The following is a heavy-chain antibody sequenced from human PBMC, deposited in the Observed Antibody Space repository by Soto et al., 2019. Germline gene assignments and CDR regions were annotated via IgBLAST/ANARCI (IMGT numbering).Heavy chain of an antibody. CDR2: IHYRGST. J-gene: IGHJ1*01. CDR3: SRHAPPGVSAPFSF. CDR1: GDSISSSLHY. Sequence: KPSETLSLTCTVSGDSISSSLHYWAWIRQSPGKGLEWIGSIHYRGSTYYNPSLTSRVTISLDTSKNQVSLQLTSVTAADTARYFCSRHAPPGVSAPFSFWGQGTPVTVSS. V-gene: IGHV4-39*01. D-gene: IGHD2-8*01.